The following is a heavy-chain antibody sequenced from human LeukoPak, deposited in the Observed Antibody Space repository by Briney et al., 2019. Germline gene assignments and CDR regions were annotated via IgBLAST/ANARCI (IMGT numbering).Heavy chain of an antibody. Sequence: SETLSLTCTVSGGSISSSSYYWGWIRQPPGKGLEWIGSIYYSGSTYYNPSLKSRVTISVDTSKNQFSLKLSSVTAADTAVYYCARCFTKARITMVRGDYLFDYWGQGTLVTVSS. CDR1: GGSISSSSYY. D-gene: IGHD3-10*01. CDR3: ARCFTKARITMVRGDYLFDY. J-gene: IGHJ4*02. CDR2: IYYSGST. V-gene: IGHV4-39*07.